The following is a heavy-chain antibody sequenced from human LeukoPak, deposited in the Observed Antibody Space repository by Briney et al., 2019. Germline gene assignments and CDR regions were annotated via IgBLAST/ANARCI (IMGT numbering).Heavy chain of an antibody. CDR2: IYYSGST. J-gene: IGHJ3*02. Sequence: KTSETLSLTCTVSGGSISSYYWSWIRQPPGKGLEWIGYIYYSGSTNYNPSLKSRVTISVDTSKNQFSLKLSSVTAADAAVYYCARGFAFDIWGQGTMVTVSS. CDR1: GGSISSYY. V-gene: IGHV4-59*01. CDR3: ARGFAFDI.